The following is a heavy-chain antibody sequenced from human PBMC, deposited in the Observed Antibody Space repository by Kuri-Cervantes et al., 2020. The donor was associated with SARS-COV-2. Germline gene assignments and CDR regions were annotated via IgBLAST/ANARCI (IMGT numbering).Heavy chain of an antibody. J-gene: IGHJ4*02. CDR2: ISYDGSNK. CDR3: AAQLLFAFDY. Sequence: GESLKISCAASGFTFSSYAMHWVRQAPGKGLEWVAVISYDGSNKYYADSVKGRFTISRDNSKNTLYLQMNSLRAEDTAVYYCAAQLLFAFDYWGQGTLVTVSS. V-gene: IGHV3-30-3*01. CDR1: GFTFSSYA. D-gene: IGHD2-2*01.